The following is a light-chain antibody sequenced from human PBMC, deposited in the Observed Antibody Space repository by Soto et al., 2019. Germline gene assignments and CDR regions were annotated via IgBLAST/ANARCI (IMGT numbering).Light chain of an antibody. V-gene: IGLV2-14*01. J-gene: IGLJ1*01. Sequence: QSVLTQPASVSGSPVQSITISCTGTSSDVGGYYYVSWYQLHPGKAPKLMVFEVNNRPSGVSYRFSGSKSGNTASLTISGLQAEDEADYFCRSYSISXAYLVGTGTKVXV. CDR1: SSDVGGYYY. CDR2: EVN. CDR3: RSYSISXAYL.